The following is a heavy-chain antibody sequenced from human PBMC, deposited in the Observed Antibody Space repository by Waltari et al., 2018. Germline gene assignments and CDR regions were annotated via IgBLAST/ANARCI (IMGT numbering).Heavy chain of an antibody. D-gene: IGHD5-12*01. V-gene: IGHV3-74*01. CDR3: TRGGVGYGNFEY. CDR2: IYTGASDT. Sequence: QLLVSGGALVRLGGPLSPSVQPLGSPFGGSGFHWVAQNPGKGLVWVSRIYTGASDTYYADSVKGRFTISRDNAKNTLYLQMNSLRVEDTAVYYCTRGGVGYGNFEYWGLGTLVTVSS. J-gene: IGHJ4*02. CDR1: GSPFGGSG.